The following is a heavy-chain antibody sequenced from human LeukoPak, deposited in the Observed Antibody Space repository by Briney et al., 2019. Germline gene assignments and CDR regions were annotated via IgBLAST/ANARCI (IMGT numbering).Heavy chain of an antibody. J-gene: IGHJ4*02. CDR1: LFTLSNYP. CDR3: AKVRNMWLVRNLDY. D-gene: IGHD6-19*01. Sequence: PGGSLTLSRPCSLFTLSNYPMSWVRQAPGKEVDGVSAISGSGGSTYYADSVKGRFTISRDNSKNTLYLQMNSLRAEDTAVYYCAKVRNMWLVRNLDYWGQGTLVTVSS. V-gene: IGHV3-23*01. CDR2: ISGSGGST.